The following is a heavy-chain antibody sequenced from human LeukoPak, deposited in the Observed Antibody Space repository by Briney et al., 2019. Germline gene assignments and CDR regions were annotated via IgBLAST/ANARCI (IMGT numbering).Heavy chain of an antibody. CDR1: GGSISSGNYY. V-gene: IGHV4-39*07. Sequence: NSSETLSLTCTVSGGSISSGNYYWGWIRQPPGKGLEWIGSISHSGSTYYNASLKSRVRISVDTSKNQFSLKLSSVTAADTAVYYCARVEEGYGSGRRENYYYYYMDVWGKGTTVTISS. CDR2: ISHSGST. J-gene: IGHJ6*03. CDR3: ARVEEGYGSGRRENYYYYYMDV. D-gene: IGHD3-10*01.